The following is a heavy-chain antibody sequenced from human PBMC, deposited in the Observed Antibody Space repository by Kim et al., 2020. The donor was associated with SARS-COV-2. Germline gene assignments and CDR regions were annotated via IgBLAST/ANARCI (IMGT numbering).Heavy chain of an antibody. J-gene: IGHJ5*02. CDR3: ARDCRDLFVLRYFDWLPLPNWFDP. CDR2: INAGNGNT. CDR1: GYTFTSYA. Sequence: ASVKVSCKASGYTFTSYAMHWVRQAPGQRLEWMGWINAGNGNTKYSQKFQGRVTITRDTSASTAYMELSSLRSEDTAVYYCARDCRDLFVLRYFDWLPLPNWFDPWGQGTLVTVSS. D-gene: IGHD3-9*01. V-gene: IGHV1-3*01.